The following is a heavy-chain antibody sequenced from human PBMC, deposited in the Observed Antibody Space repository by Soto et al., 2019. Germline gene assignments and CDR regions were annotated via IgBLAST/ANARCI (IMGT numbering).Heavy chain of an antibody. Sequence: GESLKISCAASGFTFDDYAMHWVRQAPGKGLEWVSLISGDGGSTYYADSVKGRFTISRDNSKNSLYLQMNSLRTEDTALYYCAKASPDYYDSSGYYSFYYYYYGMDVWGQGTTVTVSS. CDR3: AKASPDYYDSSGYYSFYYYYYGMDV. V-gene: IGHV3-43*02. CDR2: ISGDGGST. CDR1: GFTFDDYA. J-gene: IGHJ6*02. D-gene: IGHD3-22*01.